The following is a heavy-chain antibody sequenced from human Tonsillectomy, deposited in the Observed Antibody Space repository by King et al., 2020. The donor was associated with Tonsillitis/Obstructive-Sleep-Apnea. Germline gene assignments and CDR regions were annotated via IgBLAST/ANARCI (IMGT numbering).Heavy chain of an antibody. CDR1: GGSISGYY. D-gene: IGHD2-21*02. J-gene: IGHJ6*02. V-gene: IGHV4-59*08. Sequence: LQLQESGPGLMKPSETLSLTCTVSGGSISGYYWSWIRQPPGKGLEWIGYIYSSGTTNYNPSLKSRVTISVDTSKNQFSLRLSSVTAADTAVYYCARLGGDWNYYYGTDVWGQGTTVTISS. CDR3: ARLGGDWNYYYGTDV. CDR2: IYSSGTT.